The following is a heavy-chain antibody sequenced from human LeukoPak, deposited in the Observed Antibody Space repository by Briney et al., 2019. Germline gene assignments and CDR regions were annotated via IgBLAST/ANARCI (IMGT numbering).Heavy chain of an antibody. Sequence: PSETLSLTCTVSGGSISSYYWSWIRQPPGKGLEWIGYIYYSGSTNYNPSLKSRVTISVDTSKNQFSLKLSSATAAGTAVYYCARAVADAFDIWGQGTMVTVSS. J-gene: IGHJ3*02. CDR1: GGSISSYY. V-gene: IGHV4-59*08. D-gene: IGHD6-19*01. CDR3: ARAVADAFDI. CDR2: IYYSGST.